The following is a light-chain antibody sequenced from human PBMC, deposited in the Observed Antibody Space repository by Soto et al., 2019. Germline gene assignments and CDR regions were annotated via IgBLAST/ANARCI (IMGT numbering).Light chain of an antibody. J-gene: IGKJ4*01. Sequence: EVVLTQSPATLSLSPGERATLSCRASQSVTKYLAWYQQKPGQALRLLIYDVFKRATGIPARFSGSGSETDFTLTISSLEPGDFAVYYCHQRSNWPLTFGGGTKLEI. CDR3: HQRSNWPLT. CDR2: DVF. V-gene: IGKV3-11*01. CDR1: QSVTKY.